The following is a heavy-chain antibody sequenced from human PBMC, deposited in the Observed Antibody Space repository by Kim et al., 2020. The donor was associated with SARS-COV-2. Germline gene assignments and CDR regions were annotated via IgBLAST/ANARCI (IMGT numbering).Heavy chain of an antibody. V-gene: IGHV3-48*02. CDR1: GFTFSSYS. CDR2: ISSSSTI. J-gene: IGHJ4*02. Sequence: GGSLRLSCAASGFTFSSYSMNWVRQAPGKGLEWVSYISSSSTIYYADSVKGRFTISRDNAKNSLYLQMNSLRDEDTAVYYCARNTYSSGWYGDFDYWGQGTLVTVSS. CDR3: ARNTYSSGWYGDFDY. D-gene: IGHD6-19*01.